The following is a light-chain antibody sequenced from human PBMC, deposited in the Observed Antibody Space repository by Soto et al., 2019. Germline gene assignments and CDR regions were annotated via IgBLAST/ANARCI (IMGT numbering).Light chain of an antibody. J-gene: IGLJ3*02. CDR2: SNS. CDR1: SSNIGAGYD. CDR3: QSYDSSLSGWL. V-gene: IGLV1-40*01. Sequence: QSVLTQPPSVSGAPGQRVTISCTGSSSNIGAGYDVHWYQQFPGTVPKLLIHSNSNRPSGVPDRFSGSKSGTSASLAITGLQAEDEADYYCQSYDSSLSGWLFGGGTKLTVL.